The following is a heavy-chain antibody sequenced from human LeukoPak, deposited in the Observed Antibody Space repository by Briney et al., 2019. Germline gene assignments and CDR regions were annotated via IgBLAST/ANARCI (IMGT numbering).Heavy chain of an antibody. J-gene: IGHJ4*02. CDR1: GGSISSSSYY. V-gene: IGHV4-39*01. Sequence: SETLSLTCTVSGGSISSSSYYWGWIRQPPGKGLEWIGSIYYSGSTYYNPSLKSRVTISVDTSKNQFSLKLSSVTAADTAVYYCARRPADYYDTAALSWGQGTLVTVSS. D-gene: IGHD3-22*01. CDR2: IYYSGST. CDR3: ARRPADYYDTAALS.